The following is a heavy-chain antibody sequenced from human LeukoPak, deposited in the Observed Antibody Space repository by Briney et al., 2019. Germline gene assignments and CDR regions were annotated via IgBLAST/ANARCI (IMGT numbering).Heavy chain of an antibody. CDR3: ANPPVVARPKLSDY. CDR2: ISGNGGST. D-gene: IGHD6-6*01. V-gene: IGHV3-23*01. J-gene: IGHJ4*02. CDR1: GFTFSSYA. Sequence: GGFLRLSCAASGFTFSSYAMSWVRQAPGKGLEWVSAISGNGGSTYYADSVKGRFTISRDNSKNTLYLQMNSLRAEDTAVYYCANPPVVARPKLSDYWGQGTLVTVSS.